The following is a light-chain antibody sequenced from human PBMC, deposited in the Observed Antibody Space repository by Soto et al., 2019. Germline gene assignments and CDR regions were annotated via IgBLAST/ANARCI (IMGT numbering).Light chain of an antibody. CDR2: SNN. CDR3: AAWDDSRPQV. J-gene: IGLJ1*01. V-gene: IGLV1-44*01. Sequence: QSVLTQPPSASGTPGQRVTISCSGSSSNIGSNTVNWYQQLPGTAPKLLIYSNNQRPSGVPDRFSGSKSGTSASLAISGLQSEDEADYYCAAWDDSRPQVFGTGTKVTV. CDR1: SSNIGSNT.